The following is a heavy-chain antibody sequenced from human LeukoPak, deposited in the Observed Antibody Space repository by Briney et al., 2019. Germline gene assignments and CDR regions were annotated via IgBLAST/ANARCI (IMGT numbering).Heavy chain of an antibody. V-gene: IGHV4-31*03. CDR1: GGSISSGGYY. D-gene: IGHD5-24*01. J-gene: IGHJ4*02. CDR2: IYYSGST. Sequence: PSETLSLTCTVSGGSISSGGYYWSWIRQHPGKGLEWIGYIYYSGSTYYNPSLKSRVTISVDTSKNQFSLKLSSVTAADTAVYYCARDLVIRDGYRTSWGQGTLVTVSS. CDR3: ARDLVIRDGYRTS.